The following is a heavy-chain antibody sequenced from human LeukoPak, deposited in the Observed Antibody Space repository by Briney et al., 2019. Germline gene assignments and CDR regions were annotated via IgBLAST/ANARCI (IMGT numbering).Heavy chain of an antibody. D-gene: IGHD6-19*01. CDR2: INHSGST. CDR3: ARLHQAVAGTPYYYYGMDV. CDR1: GGSIRSSYYY. V-gene: IGHV4-39*07. J-gene: IGHJ6*02. Sequence: SETLSLTCTVSGGSIRSSYYYWSWIRQPPGKGLEWIGEINHSGSTNYNPSLKSRVTISVDTSKNQFSLKLSSVTAADTAVYYCARLHQAVAGTPYYYYGMDVWGQGTTATVSS.